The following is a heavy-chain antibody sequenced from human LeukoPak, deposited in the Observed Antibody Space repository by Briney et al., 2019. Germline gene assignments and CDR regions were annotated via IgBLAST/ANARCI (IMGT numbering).Heavy chain of an antibody. D-gene: IGHD3-10*01. CDR1: GYTFTSYY. CDR2: INPSGGST. Sequence: ASVKVSCKASGYTFTSYYMHWVRQAPGQGLEWMGIINPSGGSTSYAQKFQGRVTMTRNTSISTAYMELSSLRSEDTAVYYCARVESWESNISNYLDYWGQGTLVTVSS. V-gene: IGHV1-46*01. J-gene: IGHJ4*02. CDR3: ARVESWESNISNYLDY.